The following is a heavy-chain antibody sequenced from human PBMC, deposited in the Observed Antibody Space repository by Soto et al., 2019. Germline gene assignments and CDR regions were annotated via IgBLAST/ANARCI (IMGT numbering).Heavy chain of an antibody. CDR1: GFSLSTSGMC. V-gene: IGHV4-30-2*01. CDR2: IYHSGST. CDR3: ARVPSP. Sequence: LVNPTQTLTLTCTFSGFSLSTSGMCVSWIRQPPGKGLEWIGYIYHSGSTYYNPSLKSRVTISVDRSKNQFSLKLSSVTAADTAVYYCARVPSPWGQGTLVTVSS. J-gene: IGHJ5*02.